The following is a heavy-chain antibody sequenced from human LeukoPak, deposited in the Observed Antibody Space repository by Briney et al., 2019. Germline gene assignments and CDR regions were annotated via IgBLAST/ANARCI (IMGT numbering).Heavy chain of an antibody. J-gene: IGHJ4*02. CDR3: ARKGYCSGGSCPGVTY. Sequence: GESLKISCKGSGYSFTSYWIGWVRQMPGKGLEWMGIIYPGDSDTRYSPSFQGQVTISADKSISTAYLQWSSLKASDTAMYYCARKGYCSGGSCPGVTYWGQGTLVTVSS. CDR2: IYPGDSDT. CDR1: GYSFTSYW. V-gene: IGHV5-51*01. D-gene: IGHD2-15*01.